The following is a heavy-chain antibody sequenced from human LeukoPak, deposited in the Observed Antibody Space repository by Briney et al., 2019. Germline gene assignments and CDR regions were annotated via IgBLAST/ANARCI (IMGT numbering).Heavy chain of an antibody. Sequence: PGGSLRLSCAASGFTFSSYGMRWVRQAPGKGLEWVAVIWYDGSNKYYADSVKGRFTISRDNSKNTLYLQMNSLRAEDTAVYYCARDLRHSSGWTTLFDPWGQGTLVTVSS. V-gene: IGHV3-33*01. CDR2: IWYDGSNK. CDR3: ARDLRHSSGWTTLFDP. J-gene: IGHJ5*02. D-gene: IGHD6-19*01. CDR1: GFTFSSYG.